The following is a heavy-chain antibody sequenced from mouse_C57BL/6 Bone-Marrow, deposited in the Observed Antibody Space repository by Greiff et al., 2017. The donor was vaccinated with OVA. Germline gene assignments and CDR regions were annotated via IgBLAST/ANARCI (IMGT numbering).Heavy chain of an antibody. Sequence: QVQLQQSGAELVRPGASVTLSCKASGYTFNDYEMHWVKQTPVHGLEWIGAIDPETGGTAYNQKFKGKAILTADKSSSTAYMELRSLTSEDSAVYYCTRYPYYYYAMDYWGQGTSVTVSS. J-gene: IGHJ4*01. D-gene: IGHD1-1*01. V-gene: IGHV1-15*01. CDR3: TRYPYYYYAMDY. CDR2: IDPETGGT. CDR1: GYTFNDYE.